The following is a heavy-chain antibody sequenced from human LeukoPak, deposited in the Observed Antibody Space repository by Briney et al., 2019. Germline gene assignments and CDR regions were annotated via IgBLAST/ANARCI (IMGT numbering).Heavy chain of an antibody. D-gene: IGHD3-10*01. CDR2: IYHSGST. Sequence: SETLSLTCTVSGGSISGSGYYWGWIRQPPGKGLEWIGSIYHSGSTYYNPSLKSRVTISVDTSKNQFSLKLSSVTAADTAVYYCARFGGRQYYFDYWGQGTLVTVSS. CDR1: GGSISGSGYY. V-gene: IGHV4-39*07. J-gene: IGHJ4*02. CDR3: ARFGGRQYYFDY.